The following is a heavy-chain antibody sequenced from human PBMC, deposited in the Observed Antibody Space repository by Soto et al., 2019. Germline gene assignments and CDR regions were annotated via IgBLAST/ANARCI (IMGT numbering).Heavy chain of an antibody. CDR3: ARDPIRGQQWPGWFDP. Sequence: GEPLKISYDATGVNLTRYSIPRLNQGLGKGVEWKAAVRCYGSNKYYADSVKGRFTISRDNSKNTLYLQMNSLRAEDTAVYYCARDPIRGQQWPGWFDPWGQGTLVTVSS. D-gene: IGHD6-19*01. J-gene: IGHJ5*02. CDR2: VRCYGSNK. V-gene: IGHV3-33*08. CDR1: GVNLTRYS.